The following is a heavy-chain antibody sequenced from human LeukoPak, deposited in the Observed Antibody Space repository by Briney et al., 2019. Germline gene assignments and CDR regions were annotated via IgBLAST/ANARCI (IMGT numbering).Heavy chain of an antibody. Sequence: GGSLRLSCGASGFTFSNYGMLWVRQAPGKGLDWVAFIRYDGNNKLYADSVKGRFTISRDNSKNTLYLHINSLRAEDTAVYYCARDPGSSSYWGQGTLVTVSS. CDR3: ARDPGSSSY. D-gene: IGHD6-6*01. CDR1: GFTFSNYG. CDR2: IRYDGNNK. V-gene: IGHV3-30*02. J-gene: IGHJ4*02.